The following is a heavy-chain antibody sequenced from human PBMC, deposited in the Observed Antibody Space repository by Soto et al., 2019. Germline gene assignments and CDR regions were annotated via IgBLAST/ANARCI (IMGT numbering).Heavy chain of an antibody. V-gene: IGHV3-64*01. Sequence: PGGSLRLSCAASGFTLSGYAMDWVRQAPGKGLEYVSGISSNGVGTYYANSVQGRFTISRDNSKNTVYLQMGSLRPEDMAVYYWERSARTDFYYMDVWGKGNTVTVSS. CDR2: ISSNGVGT. D-gene: IGHD6-6*01. CDR1: GFTLSGYA. J-gene: IGHJ6*03. CDR3: ERSARTDFYYMDV.